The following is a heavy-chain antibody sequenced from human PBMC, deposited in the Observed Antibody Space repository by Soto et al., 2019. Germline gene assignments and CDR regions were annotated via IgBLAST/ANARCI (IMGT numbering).Heavy chain of an antibody. D-gene: IGHD4-17*01. J-gene: IGHJ6*03. V-gene: IGHV3-33*01. CDR2: IWYDGSNK. CDR1: GFTFSSYG. CDR3: ARMGDYGDYYPAAFYYYYYMDV. Sequence: GGSLRLSCAASGFTFSSYGMHWVRQAPGKGLEWVAVIWYDGSNKYYADSVKGRFTISRDNSKNTLYLQMNSLRAEDTAVYYCARMGDYGDYYPAAFYYYYYMDVWGKGTTVTVSS.